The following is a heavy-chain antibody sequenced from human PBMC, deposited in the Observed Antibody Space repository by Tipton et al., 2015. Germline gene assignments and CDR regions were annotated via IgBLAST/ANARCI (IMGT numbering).Heavy chain of an antibody. J-gene: IGHJ4*02. CDR2: LYSGGST. Sequence: GSLRLSCTGSGFTFSRSAMNWVRQAPGKGLEWVSTLYSGGSTYYAVSVKGRFTISRDNSKNTVYLQMNSLRADDTAVYFCARTPEYFSKDGFDRWGQGTLVTVSA. CDR1: GFTFSRSA. V-gene: IGHV3-53*01. D-gene: IGHD4-11*01. CDR3: ARTPEYFSKDGFDR.